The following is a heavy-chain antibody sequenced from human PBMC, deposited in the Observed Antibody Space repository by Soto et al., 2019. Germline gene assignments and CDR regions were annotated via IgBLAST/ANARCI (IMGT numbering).Heavy chain of an antibody. J-gene: IGHJ6*02. D-gene: IGHD6-13*01. CDR2: IRSKAYGGTT. CDR1: GFTFGDYA. V-gene: IGHV3-49*03. Sequence: PGGSLRLSCTASGFTFGDYAMSWFRQAPGKGLEWVGFIRSKAYGGTTEYAASVKGRFTISRDDSKSIAYLQMNSLKTEDTAVYYCTKQQLVLVAGMDVWGQGTTVTVSS. CDR3: TKQQLVLVAGMDV.